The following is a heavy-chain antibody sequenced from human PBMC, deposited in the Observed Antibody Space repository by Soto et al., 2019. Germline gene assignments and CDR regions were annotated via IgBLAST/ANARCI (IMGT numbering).Heavy chain of an antibody. CDR2: IYSGGST. V-gene: IGHV3-66*01. CDR1: GFTVSSNY. CDR3: ARFVDGWFGP. Sequence: PGGSLRLACAASGFTVSSNYMTWVRQAPGKGLEWVSVIYSGGSTYYADSVKGRFTISRDNSKNTLYLQMNSLRAEDTAVYYCARFVDGWFGPWGQGTLVTVSS. J-gene: IGHJ5*02. D-gene: IGHD6-6*01.